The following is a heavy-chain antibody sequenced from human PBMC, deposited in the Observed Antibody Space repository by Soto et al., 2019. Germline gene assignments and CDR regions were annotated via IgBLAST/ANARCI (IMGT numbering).Heavy chain of an antibody. V-gene: IGHV3-23*01. CDR2: ILVGGST. CDR3: AKATATSGGAFDI. CDR1: GFICSSYD. J-gene: IGHJ3*02. D-gene: IGHD1-1*01. Sequence: PGGSLRLSCAASGFICSSYDMSWVRQAPGKGLEWVSTILVGGSTHYEDSVKGRFTISRDESKNTVYLQMHSLTAGDTAVYYCAKATATSGGAFDICGQGTMVTV.